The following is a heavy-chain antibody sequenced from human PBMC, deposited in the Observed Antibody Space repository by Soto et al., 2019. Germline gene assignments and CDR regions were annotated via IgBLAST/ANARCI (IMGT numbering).Heavy chain of an antibody. J-gene: IGHJ4*02. Sequence: PGVPMKNSNKGVGYTCIDFCIGWVSQMTGKGLEWMGIIYPGDSDTRYSPSFQGQVTISVDKSINTAYLQWSSLKASDTAMYYCASPNDYDSSGYYSGLGYWGQGTLVTVSS. V-gene: IGHV5-51*01. CDR2: IYPGDSDT. D-gene: IGHD3-22*01. CDR1: GYTCIDFC. CDR3: ASPNDYDSSGYYSGLGY.